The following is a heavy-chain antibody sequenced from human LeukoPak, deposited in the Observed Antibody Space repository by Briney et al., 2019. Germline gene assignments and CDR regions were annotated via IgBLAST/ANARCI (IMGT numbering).Heavy chain of an antibody. CDR2: IYSGGST. J-gene: IGHJ2*01. CDR3: ARVGYSYGHWYFDL. V-gene: IGHV3-53*01. D-gene: IGHD5-18*01. CDR1: GFSFSSYG. Sequence: GGSLRLSCAASGFSFSSYGMSWVRQAPGKGLEWVSVIYSGGSTYYADSVKGRFTISRDSSKNTLYLQMDSLRAGDTAVYYCARVGYSYGHWYFDLWGRGTLITVSS.